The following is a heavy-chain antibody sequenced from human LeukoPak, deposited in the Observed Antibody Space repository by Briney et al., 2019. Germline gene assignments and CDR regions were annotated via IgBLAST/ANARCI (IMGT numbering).Heavy chain of an antibody. D-gene: IGHD3-22*01. CDR2: INPDGDVT. CDR3: ARAGGYSSGYAY. CDR1: GYSFTGYY. V-gene: IGHV1-2*02. Sequence: ASVKVSCKASGYSFTGYYIHWVRQAPGQGLEWMGWINPDGDVTKSAQKFQGRVTMTTDKSINTVFMELSGLTSDDTAVYYCARAGGYSSGYAYWGQGTLVTVSS. J-gene: IGHJ4*02.